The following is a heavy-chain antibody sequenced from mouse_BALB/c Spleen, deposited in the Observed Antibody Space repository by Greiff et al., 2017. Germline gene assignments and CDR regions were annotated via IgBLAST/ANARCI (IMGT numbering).Heavy chain of an antibody. CDR2: INPNNGGT. Sequence: EVQLQESGPELVKPGASVKIPCKASGYTFTDYNMDWVKQSHGKSLEWIGDINPNNGGTIYNQKFKGKATLTVDKSSSTAYMELRSLTSEDTAVYYCATYYGYDDWYFDVWGAGTTVTVSS. CDR3: ATYYGYDDWYFDV. D-gene: IGHD2-9*01. J-gene: IGHJ1*01. CDR1: GYTFTDYN. V-gene: IGHV1-18*01.